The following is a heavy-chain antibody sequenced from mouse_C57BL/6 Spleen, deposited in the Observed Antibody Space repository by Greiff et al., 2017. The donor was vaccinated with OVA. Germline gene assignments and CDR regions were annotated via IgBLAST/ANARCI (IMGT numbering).Heavy chain of an antibody. CDR1: GFTFSDYG. V-gene: IGHV5-17*01. CDR2: ISSGSSTI. CDR3: ARDYGSSFLAMDY. D-gene: IGHD1-1*01. Sequence: EVMLVESGGGLVKPGGSLKLSCAASGFTFSDYGMHWVRQAPEKGLEWVAYISSGSSTIYYADTVKGRFTISRDNAKNTLFLQMTSLRSEDTAMYYCARDYGSSFLAMDYWGQGTSVTVSS. J-gene: IGHJ4*01.